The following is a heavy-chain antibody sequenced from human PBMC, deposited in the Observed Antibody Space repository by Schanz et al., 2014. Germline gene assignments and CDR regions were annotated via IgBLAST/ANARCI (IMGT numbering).Heavy chain of an antibody. V-gene: IGHV3-21*04. Sequence: VQLVESGGGVVQPGRSLRLSCAASGFTFSSYGMHWVRQAPGKGLEWVSYVSRSTPDIYYADSVKGRFTMSRDNAKNSVFLQMNSLRAEDTAVYYCAKGRFGELSAFDIWGQGTMVTGSS. CDR1: GFTFSSYG. CDR3: AKGRFGELSAFDI. D-gene: IGHD3-10*01. J-gene: IGHJ3*02. CDR2: VSRSTPDI.